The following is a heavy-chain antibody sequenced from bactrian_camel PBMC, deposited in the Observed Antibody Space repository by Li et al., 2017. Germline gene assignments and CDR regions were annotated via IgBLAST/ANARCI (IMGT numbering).Heavy chain of an antibody. CDR1: GSTISNYA. D-gene: IGHD1*01. CDR2: IYTGGDNT. CDR3: AARSVGWCPLFEHWLGKRAYTPGGYFAN. Sequence: DVQLVESGGGLVQPGGSLRLSCALSGSTISNYAMLWVRQAPGKGLEWVASIYTGGDNTAYADSVKGRFTITRDSAKNTLYLQMHSMKPEDTAMYCCAARSVGWCPLFEHWLGKRAYTPGGYFANWGQGTQVTVS. J-gene: IGHJ4*01. V-gene: IGHV3S42*01.